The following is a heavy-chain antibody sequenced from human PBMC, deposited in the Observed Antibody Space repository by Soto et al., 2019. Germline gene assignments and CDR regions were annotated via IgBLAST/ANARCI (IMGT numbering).Heavy chain of an antibody. CDR3: ARAPVGATFDY. V-gene: IGHV3-30-3*01. CDR2: ISYDGSNK. CDR1: GFTFSSYA. D-gene: IGHD1-26*01. Sequence: GGSLRLSCAASGFTFSSYAMHWVRQAPGKGLEWVAVISYDGSNKYYADSVKGRFTISRDNSKNTLYLQMNSLRAEDTAVYYCARAPVGATFDYWGQGTLVTVSS. J-gene: IGHJ4*02.